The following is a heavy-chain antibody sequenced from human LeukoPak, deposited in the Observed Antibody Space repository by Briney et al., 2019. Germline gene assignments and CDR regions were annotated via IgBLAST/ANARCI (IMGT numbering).Heavy chain of an antibody. D-gene: IGHD2-2*01. CDR3: AGETDIVVVPAL. Sequence: SETLSLACTVSGGSISSYYWSWIRQPPGKGLEWIGYIYTSGSTNYNPSLKSRVTMSVDTSKNQFSLKLSSVTAADTAVYYCAGETDIVVVPALWGQGTLVTVSS. V-gene: IGHV4-4*08. CDR1: GGSISSYY. CDR2: IYTSGST. J-gene: IGHJ4*02.